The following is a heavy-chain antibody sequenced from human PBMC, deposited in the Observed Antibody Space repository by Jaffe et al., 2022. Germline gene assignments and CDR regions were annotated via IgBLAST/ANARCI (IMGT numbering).Heavy chain of an antibody. CDR3: ARDGLDPPPHAFDI. CDR2: IKQDGSEK. J-gene: IGHJ3*02. CDR1: GFTFSSYW. D-gene: IGHD6-19*01. Sequence: EVQLVESGGGLVQPGGSLRLSCAASGFTFSSYWMSWVRQAPGKGLEWVANIKQDGSEKYYVDSVKGRFTISRDNAKNSLYLQMNSLRAEDTAVYYCARDGLDPPPHAFDIWGQGTMVTVSS. V-gene: IGHV3-7*01.